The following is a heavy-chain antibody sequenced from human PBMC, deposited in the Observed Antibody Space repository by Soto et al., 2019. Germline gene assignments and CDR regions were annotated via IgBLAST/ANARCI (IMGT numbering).Heavy chain of an antibody. Sequence: EVQLVESGGGLVQPGGSLRLSCAASGFTFSSYSMNWVRQAPGKGLEWVSYISSSSSTIYYADSVTGRFTISRDNAKNSLYLQRNSLRAEDTAVYYCARIGRLRWGDYWGQGTLVTVSS. D-gene: IGHD4-17*01. CDR1: GFTFSSYS. CDR3: ARIGRLRWGDY. CDR2: ISSSSSTI. J-gene: IGHJ4*02. V-gene: IGHV3-48*01.